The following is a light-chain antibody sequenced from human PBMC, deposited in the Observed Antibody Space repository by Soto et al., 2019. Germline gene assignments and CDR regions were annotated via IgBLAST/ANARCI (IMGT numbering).Light chain of an antibody. CDR3: CSYAGSSMFV. V-gene: IGLV2-23*02. CDR1: SSDVGPYNL. Sequence: QSVLTQPASVSGSHGQSITISCTGSSSDVGPYNLVSWYQHHPGKAPKLMISEVVKRPSGVSNRFSGSKSGNTASLTISGLQAEDEADYYCCSYAGSSMFVFGGGTKLTVL. J-gene: IGLJ2*01. CDR2: EVV.